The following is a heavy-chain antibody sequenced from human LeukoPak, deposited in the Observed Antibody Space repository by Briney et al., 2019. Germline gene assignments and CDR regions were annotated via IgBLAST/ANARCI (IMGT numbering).Heavy chain of an antibody. Sequence: SETLSLTCTVSGGSISSSSYYWGWIRQPPGKGLEWIGSIYYSGSTYYNPSLKSRVTISRDTSKNQFSLKLSSVTAADTAVYYCARAVPGTMIVVVIGAFFDYWGQGTLVTVSS. CDR3: ARAVPGTMIVVVIGAFFDY. V-gene: IGHV4-39*07. CDR2: IYYSGST. CDR1: GGSISSSSYY. J-gene: IGHJ4*02. D-gene: IGHD3-22*01.